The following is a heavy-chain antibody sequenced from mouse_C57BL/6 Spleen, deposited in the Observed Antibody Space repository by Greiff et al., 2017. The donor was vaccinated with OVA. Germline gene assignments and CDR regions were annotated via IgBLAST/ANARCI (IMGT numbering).Heavy chain of an antibody. J-gene: IGHJ4*01. V-gene: IGHV1-52*01. CDR1: GYTFTSYW. Sequence: QVQLQQPGAELVRPGSSVKLSCKASGYTFTSYWMHWVKQRPIQGLEWIGNIDPSDSETHYNQKFKDKATLTVDKSSSTAYMQLSSLTSEDSAVYYCARPDYYSNNAARDYWGQGTSVTVSS. CDR2: IDPSDSET. CDR3: ARPDYYSNNAARDY. D-gene: IGHD2-5*01.